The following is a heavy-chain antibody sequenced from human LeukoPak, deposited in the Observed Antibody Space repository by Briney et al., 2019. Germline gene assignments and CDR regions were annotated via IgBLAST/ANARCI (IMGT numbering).Heavy chain of an antibody. CDR3: AKEVTVGWRSQRYFDY. CDR1: GFTFNNYA. D-gene: IGHD3-3*01. Sequence: PGGSLRLSCVASGFTFNNYAMHWVRQAPGKGLEWVSGISWNSGSIGYADSVKGRFTISRDNAKNSLYLQMNSLRAEDTALYYCAKEVTVGWRSQRYFDYWGQGTLVTVSS. CDR2: ISWNSGSI. V-gene: IGHV3-9*01. J-gene: IGHJ4*02.